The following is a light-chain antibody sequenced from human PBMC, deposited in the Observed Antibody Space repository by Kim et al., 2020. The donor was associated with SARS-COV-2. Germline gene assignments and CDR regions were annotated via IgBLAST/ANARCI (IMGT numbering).Light chain of an antibody. CDR3: QQRQNWPSIT. CDR2: DTS. V-gene: IGKV3-11*01. Sequence: SPGEKASLSCSASQSVSSYLAWYQQKPGQAPRLLIYDTSNRATDIPARFSGSGSGTDFTLTISSLEPEDFAIYYCQQRQNWPSITFGQGTRLEIK. J-gene: IGKJ5*01. CDR1: QSVSSY.